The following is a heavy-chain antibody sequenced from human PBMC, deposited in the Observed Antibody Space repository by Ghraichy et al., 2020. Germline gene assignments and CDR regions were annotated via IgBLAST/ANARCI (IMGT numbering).Heavy chain of an antibody. CDR2: IKSDASNT. J-gene: IGHJ4*02. D-gene: IGHD4-17*01. Sequence: LTCAASGFIFSSYGLHWVRQAPGRGLEWVAFIKSDASNTYYAESLKGRFTISRDNSKNTLYLQMNNLRAVDTAMYYCVKDSRAHYGDYADFWCQGTLVTVSS. V-gene: IGHV3-30*02. CDR3: VKDSRAHYGDYADF. CDR1: GFIFSSYG.